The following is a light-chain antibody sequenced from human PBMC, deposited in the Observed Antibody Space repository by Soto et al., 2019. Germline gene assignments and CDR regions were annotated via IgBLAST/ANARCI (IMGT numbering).Light chain of an antibody. CDR2: EGT. CDR3: CSYAGGSTLV. V-gene: IGLV2-23*01. CDR1: SSDVGSYNL. Sequence: QSALTQPASVSGSPGRPITISCTGTSSDVGSYNLVSWYQQHPGKAPKLMIYEGTKRPSGVSDRFSGSKSGNTASLTISGLQAEDEADYHRCSYAGGSTLVFGGGTKLTVL. J-gene: IGLJ2*01.